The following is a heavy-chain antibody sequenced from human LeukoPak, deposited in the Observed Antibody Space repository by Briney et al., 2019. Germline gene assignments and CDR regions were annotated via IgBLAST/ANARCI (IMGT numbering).Heavy chain of an antibody. V-gene: IGHV3-49*03. CDR2: IHTKPYGGTT. J-gene: IGHJ4*02. Sequence: GGSLRLSCTASGLTFGDYPMSWFRQAPGKGLEWIAFIHTKPYGGTTQYAASVKGRFTISRDDSKSIAYLQMNSLKTEDTAVYYCSRGSRYSYGYYFDYWGQGFLVTVSS. D-gene: IGHD5-18*01. CDR1: GLTFGDYP. CDR3: SRGSRYSYGYYFDY.